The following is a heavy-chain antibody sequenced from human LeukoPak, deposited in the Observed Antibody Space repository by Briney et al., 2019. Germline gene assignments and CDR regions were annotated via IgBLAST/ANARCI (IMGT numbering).Heavy chain of an antibody. CDR2: ISGSGGTT. Sequence: GGSLRLSCAASGFTFSSNLMNWVRQAPGKGLEWVSGISGSGGTTYYADSVKGRFTISRDNSKDTLYPQMNSLRAEDTAVYYCAKDWTAGYWGQGTLVTVSS. CDR3: AKDWTAGY. J-gene: IGHJ4*02. CDR1: GFTFSSNL. D-gene: IGHD3/OR15-3a*01. V-gene: IGHV3-23*01.